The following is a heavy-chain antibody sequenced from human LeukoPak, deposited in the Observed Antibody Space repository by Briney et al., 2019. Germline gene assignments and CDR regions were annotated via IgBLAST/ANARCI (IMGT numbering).Heavy chain of an antibody. Sequence: GESLQISCKTSGYSFTSYWIGWVRQMPGKGLEWMGVIYPGDSDTRYSPSFQGQVTISADKSLSTAYLQWSGLKASDTAMYYCARHLTMITVPRDAFNIWGQGTMVTVSS. J-gene: IGHJ3*02. V-gene: IGHV5-51*01. CDR2: IYPGDSDT. D-gene: IGHD3-16*01. CDR3: ARHLTMITVPRDAFNI. CDR1: GYSFTSYW.